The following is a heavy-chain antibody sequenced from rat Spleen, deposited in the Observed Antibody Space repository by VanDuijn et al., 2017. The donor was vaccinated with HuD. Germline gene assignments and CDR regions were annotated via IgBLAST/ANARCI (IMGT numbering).Heavy chain of an antibody. J-gene: IGHJ3*01. D-gene: IGHD1-10*01. Sequence: EVQLVESGGGLVQPGRSLKLSCAASGFTFSNYDMAWVRQAPTKGLEWIASISTGGGNTYYRDSVKGRFTISRDNAKNTQYLQMESLRSEDTATYYCARHGIYNNYWCFAYWGQGTLVTVSS. CDR1: GFTFSNYD. CDR2: ISTGGGNT. CDR3: ARHGIYNNYWCFAY. V-gene: IGHV5S13*01.